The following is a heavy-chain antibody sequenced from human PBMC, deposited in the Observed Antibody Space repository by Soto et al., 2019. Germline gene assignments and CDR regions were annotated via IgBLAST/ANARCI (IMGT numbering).Heavy chain of an antibody. Sequence: HPGGSLRLSCAASGFTFSGSAMHWVRQASGKGLEWVGRIRSKANSYATAYAASVKGRFTISRDDSKNTAYLQMNSLKTEDTAVYYCTRRRWLHNKSEGIYYYYGMDVWGQGTTVTVSS. CDR3: TRRRWLHNKSEGIYYYYGMDV. D-gene: IGHD5-12*01. CDR1: GFTFSGSA. J-gene: IGHJ6*02. V-gene: IGHV3-73*01. CDR2: IRSKANSYAT.